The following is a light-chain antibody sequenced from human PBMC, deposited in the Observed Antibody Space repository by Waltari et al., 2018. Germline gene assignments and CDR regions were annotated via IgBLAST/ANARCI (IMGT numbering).Light chain of an antibody. Sequence: DIQMTQSPSSLSASVGDRVTITCRASQRISSYLNWYQQKPGEAPKLLIYAASSLQSGVPSRFSGSGSGTDFTLTISSLQPEDVATYYCQQSYSTPRTFGQVTKVEIK. CDR2: AAS. CDR3: QQSYSTPRT. V-gene: IGKV1-39*01. CDR1: QRISSY. J-gene: IGKJ1*01.